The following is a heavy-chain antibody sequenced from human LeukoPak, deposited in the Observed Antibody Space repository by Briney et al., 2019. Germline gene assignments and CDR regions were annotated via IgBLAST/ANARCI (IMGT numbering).Heavy chain of an antibody. CDR1: GYTFTTYG. V-gene: IGHV1-8*02. Sequence: GASVKVSCKASGYTFTTYGIGWVRQAPGQGLEWMGWMNPNSGNTGYAQKFQGRVTMTRNTSISTAYMELSSLRSEDTAVYYCARGPLGYCSSTSCYTSEYFQHWGQGTLVTVSS. CDR3: ARGPLGYCSSTSCYTSEYFQH. D-gene: IGHD2-2*02. CDR2: MNPNSGNT. J-gene: IGHJ1*01.